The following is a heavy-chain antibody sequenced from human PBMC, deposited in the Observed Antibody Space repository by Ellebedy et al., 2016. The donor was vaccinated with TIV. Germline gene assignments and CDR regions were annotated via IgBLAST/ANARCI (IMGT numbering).Heavy chain of an antibody. D-gene: IGHD2-15*01. Sequence: GESLKISCVASGFTLSDHYVSWIRQAPGKGLEWIAYIDVSGTTIKYSDSVRGRFTISRDTARNSVDLEMNSLGVEDSGVYYCARRVAFDYWGQGTRVTGSS. CDR1: GFTLSDHY. J-gene: IGHJ4*02. CDR3: ARRVAFDY. V-gene: IGHV3-11*01. CDR2: IDVSGTTI.